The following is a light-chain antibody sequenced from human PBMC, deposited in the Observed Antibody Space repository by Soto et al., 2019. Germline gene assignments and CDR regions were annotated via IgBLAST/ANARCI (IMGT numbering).Light chain of an antibody. CDR2: WAS. Sequence: DIVMTQSPDSLAVSLGERATFNCKSSQSILDRSKNKYYLAWYQQKSGQPPKLLIYWASLRESGVPDRFTGSGSGTDFTLTISSLQAEDVAVYYCQQYFTSPWTFGQGTNVDIK. J-gene: IGKJ1*01. CDR3: QQYFTSPWT. V-gene: IGKV4-1*01. CDR1: QSILDRSKNKYY.